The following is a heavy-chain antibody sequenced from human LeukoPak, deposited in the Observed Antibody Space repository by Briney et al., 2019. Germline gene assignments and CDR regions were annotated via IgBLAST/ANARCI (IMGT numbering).Heavy chain of an antibody. Sequence: PGGSLRLSCAASGFTFSRYWMHWVRQAPGKGLMWVSRISPDGSTTLYADSVKGRFTISRDNAKNTLYLQMNSLGAEDTAVYFCARDSPEGNNWGSEPTFDYWGQGTLVTVSP. J-gene: IGHJ4*02. CDR1: GFTFSRYW. D-gene: IGHD1-1*01. CDR3: ARDSPEGNNWGSEPTFDY. V-gene: IGHV3-74*03. CDR2: ISPDGSTT.